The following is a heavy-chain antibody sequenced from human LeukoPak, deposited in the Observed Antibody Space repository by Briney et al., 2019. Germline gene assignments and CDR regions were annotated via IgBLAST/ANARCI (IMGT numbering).Heavy chain of an antibody. J-gene: IGHJ4*02. CDR2: TYYSGSA. CDR3: SRGHISGWYNFHY. Sequence: KSSETLSLTCTVSGVSINSYYWGWIRQPPGKGLEWIGYTYYSGSAKYNPSLASRVTISIETSKNQFSLKLGPVTAADTAVYYCSRGHISGWYNFHYWGQGTLVTVSS. CDR1: GVSINSYY. V-gene: IGHV4-59*01. D-gene: IGHD6-19*01.